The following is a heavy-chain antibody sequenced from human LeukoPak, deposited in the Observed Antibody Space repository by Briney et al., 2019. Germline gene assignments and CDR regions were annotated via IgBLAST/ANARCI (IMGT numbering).Heavy chain of an antibody. D-gene: IGHD2-21*02. V-gene: IGHV3-21*01. J-gene: IGHJ4*02. CDR3: ASFGPVVTATNDY. Sequence: GGSLRLSCAASGFTFSSYSMNWVRQAPGKGLEWVSSISSSSSYIYYADSVKGRFTISRDNAKNSLYLQMNSLRAEDTAVYYCASFGPVVTATNDYWGQGTLVTVSS. CDR2: ISSSSSYI. CDR1: GFTFSSYS.